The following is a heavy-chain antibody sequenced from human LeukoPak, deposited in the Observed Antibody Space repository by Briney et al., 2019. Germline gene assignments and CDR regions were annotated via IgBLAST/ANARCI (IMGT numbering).Heavy chain of an antibody. CDR3: ARDRANVYFDY. Sequence: PGRSLRLSCAASGLTFSNHGMHWVRQAPGKGLEWVAFIWYDGSNKYYADSVKGRFTISRDNSKNTLYLQMNSLRAEDTAVYYCARDRANVYFDYWGQGTLVTVSS. CDR1: GLTFSNHG. CDR2: IWYDGSNK. V-gene: IGHV3-33*01. J-gene: IGHJ4*02. D-gene: IGHD3-10*01.